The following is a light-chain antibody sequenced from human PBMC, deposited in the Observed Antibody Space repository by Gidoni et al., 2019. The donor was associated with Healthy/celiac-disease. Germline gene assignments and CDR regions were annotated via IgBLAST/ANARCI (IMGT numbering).Light chain of an antibody. CDR3: QQSYSTLSWT. J-gene: IGKJ1*01. CDR1: QSISSY. CDR2: AAS. Sequence: IQTTHSPSSLSASVGDRVTITCRASQSISSYLNWYQQKPGKAPKLLIYAASSLQSGVPSRFSGSGSVTDFTLTISSLQPEDFATYYCQQSYSTLSWTFGQGTKVEIK. V-gene: IGKV1-39*01.